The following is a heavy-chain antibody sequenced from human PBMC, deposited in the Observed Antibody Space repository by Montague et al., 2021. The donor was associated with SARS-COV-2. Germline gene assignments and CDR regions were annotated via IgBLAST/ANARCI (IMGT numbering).Heavy chain of an antibody. J-gene: IGHJ4*02. CDR1: GFTFSTYA. CDR2: ITNNGVST. CDR3: ARSGLSGSYDY. V-gene: IGHV3-64*01. D-gene: IGHD1-26*01. Sequence: SLRLSCAASGFTFSTYAMHWVRQAPGKELEFVSAITNNGVSTYYASSVKGRFTISRDNSKNTLYLQMGRLRSEDMAVYFCARSGLSGSYDYWGQGTLVTVSS.